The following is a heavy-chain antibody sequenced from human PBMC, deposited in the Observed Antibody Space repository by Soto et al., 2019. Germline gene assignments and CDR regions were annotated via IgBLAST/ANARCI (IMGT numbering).Heavy chain of an antibody. Sequence: GGSLRLSCVVSGFTFSSHEMNWVRQAPGKGPEWVSKISESGGTTSYADSVKGRFTISRDNARDSLYLHMDSLRAEDTAVYYCARDRSLIFAVPPYGMDAWGQGTTVTVSS. D-gene: IGHD3-3*01. V-gene: IGHV3-48*03. J-gene: IGHJ6*02. CDR3: ARDRSLIFAVPPYGMDA. CDR2: ISESGGTT. CDR1: GFTFSSHE.